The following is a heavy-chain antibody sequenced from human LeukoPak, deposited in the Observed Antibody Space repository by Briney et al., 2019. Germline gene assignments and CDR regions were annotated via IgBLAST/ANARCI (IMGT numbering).Heavy chain of an antibody. CDR2: ITNSGRST. D-gene: IGHD1-26*01. Sequence: GGSLRLSCEASGFSFSNYFMSWIRQAPGKGLEWVSYITNSGRSTNYADAVKGRFAISRYNAKKSIYLEMTDLRAEDTGVYYCAREASGNYHVFDSWGQGTLVTVSS. CDR1: GFSFSNYF. J-gene: IGHJ4*02. V-gene: IGHV3-11*04. CDR3: AREASGNYHVFDS.